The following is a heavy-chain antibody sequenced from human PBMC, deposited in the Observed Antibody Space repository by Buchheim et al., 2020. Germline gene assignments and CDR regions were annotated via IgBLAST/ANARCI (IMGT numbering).Heavy chain of an antibody. D-gene: IGHD3-16*01. J-gene: IGHJ4*02. CDR2: IKADGSEK. CDR3: ARGVMFAW. V-gene: IGHV3-7*01. Sequence: EVQLVESGGGLAQPGGSLRLSCAASGFTFSNYWMNWVRQAPGKGLEWVAEIKADGSEKYYVDSVKGRFTISRDNAKNSLYLQMNSLRVEDTAIYYCARGVMFAWWGQGTL. CDR1: GFTFSNYW.